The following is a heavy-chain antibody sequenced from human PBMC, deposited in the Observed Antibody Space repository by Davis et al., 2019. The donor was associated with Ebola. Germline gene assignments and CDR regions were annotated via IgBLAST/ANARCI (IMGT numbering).Heavy chain of an antibody. D-gene: IGHD6-6*01. CDR3: AKDKEYSRSGGMDV. CDR2: ISSSSSYI. Sequence: GESLKISCAASGFTFSDYYMSWIRQAPGKGLEWVSSISSSSSYIYYADSVKGRFTISRDNAKNSLYLQMNSLRAEDTALYYCAKDKEYSRSGGMDVWGKGTTVTVSS. CDR1: GFTFSDYY. V-gene: IGHV3-11*05. J-gene: IGHJ6*04.